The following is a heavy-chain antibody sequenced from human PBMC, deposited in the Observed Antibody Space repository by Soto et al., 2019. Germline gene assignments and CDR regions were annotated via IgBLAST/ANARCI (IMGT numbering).Heavy chain of an antibody. J-gene: IGHJ6*03. CDR3: ARALFPALGSTSNAGYYYYYMDV. Sequence: ASVKVSCKASGYTFTSYGGSWVRQAPGQGLEWMGWISAYNGNTNYAQKLQGRVTITADKSTSTAYMELSSLRSEDTAVYYCARALFPALGSTSNAGYYYYYMDVWGKGTTVTVSS. V-gene: IGHV1-18*01. D-gene: IGHD2-21*01. CDR1: GYTFTSYG. CDR2: ISAYNGNT.